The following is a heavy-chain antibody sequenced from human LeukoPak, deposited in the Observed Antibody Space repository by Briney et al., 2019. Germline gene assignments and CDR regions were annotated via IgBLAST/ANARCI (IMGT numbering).Heavy chain of an antibody. D-gene: IGHD3-22*01. CDR1: GFTFSSYW. CDR2: IKKDGSEK. J-gene: IGHJ4*02. V-gene: IGHV3-7*03. Sequence: GGSLRLSCAASGFTFSSYWMSWVRQAPGKGLEWVANIKKDGSEKYYVDSVKGRFSISRDNSKNTLYLLMNSLRAEDTAVYYCAKDRYHYDSSAFDYWGQGTLVTVSS. CDR3: AKDRYHYDSSAFDY.